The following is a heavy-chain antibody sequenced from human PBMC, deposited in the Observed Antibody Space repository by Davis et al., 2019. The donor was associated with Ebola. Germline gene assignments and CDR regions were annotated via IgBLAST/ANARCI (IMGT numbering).Heavy chain of an antibody. D-gene: IGHD2-21*01. CDR1: GYTFTSYG. Sequence: ASVKVSCKASGYTFTSYGISWVRQATGQGLEWMGWMNPNSGNTGYAQKFQGRVTMTRNTSISTAYMELSSLRSEDTAVYYCARSGSYCGGDCLDYWGQGTLVTVSS. CDR3: ARSGSYCGGDCLDY. J-gene: IGHJ4*02. CDR2: MNPNSGNT. V-gene: IGHV1-8*02.